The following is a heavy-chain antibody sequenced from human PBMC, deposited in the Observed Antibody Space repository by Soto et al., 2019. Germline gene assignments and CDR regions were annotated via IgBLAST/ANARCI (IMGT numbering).Heavy chain of an antibody. D-gene: IGHD3-9*01. CDR3: ASYDILTGYYYFDY. Sequence: PSETLSLTCAVYGGSFSGYYWSWIRKTTGKGLEWIGEINHSGSTNYNPSLKSRVTISVDTSKNQFSLKLSSVTAADTAVYYCASYDILTGYYYFDYWGQGTLVTVSS. J-gene: IGHJ4*02. CDR1: GGSFSGYY. CDR2: INHSGST. V-gene: IGHV4-34*01.